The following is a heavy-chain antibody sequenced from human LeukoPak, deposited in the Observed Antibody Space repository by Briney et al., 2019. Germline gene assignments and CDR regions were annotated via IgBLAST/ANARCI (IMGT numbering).Heavy chain of an antibody. J-gene: IGHJ5*02. CDR3: ARDRADCSSTSCYHHFAGLYNWFDP. Sequence: SVKVSCKASGGTFSSYAISWVRQAPGQGLEWMGGIIPIFGTANYAQKFQGRVTITADESTSTAYMELSSLRSEDTAVYYCARDRADCSSTSCYHHFAGLYNWFDPWGQGTLVTVSS. CDR2: IIPIFGTA. D-gene: IGHD2-2*01. CDR1: GGTFSSYA. V-gene: IGHV1-69*01.